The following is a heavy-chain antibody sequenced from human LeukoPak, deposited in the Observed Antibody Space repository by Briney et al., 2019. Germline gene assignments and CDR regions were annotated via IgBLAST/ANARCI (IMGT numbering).Heavy chain of an antibody. J-gene: IGHJ3*02. V-gene: IGHV4-59*01. CDR2: IYFSGST. D-gene: IGHD1-26*01. Sequence: PSETLSLTCTVSADSITLYYWTWVRQSPGKGLEWIGYIYFSGSTNSNPSLKSRVTMSIDTSKNQFSLKVKSVTAAETALYHWSQGWGFPGGSSNVFDIWGHGTMVTVSS. CDR3: SQGWGFPGGSSNVFDI. CDR1: ADSITLYY.